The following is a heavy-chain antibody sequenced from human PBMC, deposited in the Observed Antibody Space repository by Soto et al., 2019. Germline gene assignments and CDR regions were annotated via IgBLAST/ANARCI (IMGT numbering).Heavy chain of an antibody. J-gene: IGHJ4*02. CDR3: ATAMVRDPNFDY. CDR2: IIPILGIA. D-gene: IGHD3-10*01. V-gene: IGHV1-69*02. Sequence: ASVKVSCKASGGTFSSYTISWVRQAPGQGLEWMGRIIPILGIANYAQKFQGRVTITADKSTSTAYMELSSLRSEDTAVYYCATAMVRDPNFDYWGQGTLVTVSS. CDR1: GGTFSSYT.